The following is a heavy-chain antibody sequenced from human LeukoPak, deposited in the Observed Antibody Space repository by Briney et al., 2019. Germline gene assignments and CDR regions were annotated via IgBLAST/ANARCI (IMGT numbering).Heavy chain of an antibody. Sequence: GGSLRLSCAASGFTFSSYAMSWVRQAPGKGLEWVAVISYDGSNKYYVDSVQGRFTISRDNSKNTVSLQMNGLRAEDTAVYHCAMTTVTAYSFYYGIDVWGQGTTVTVS. D-gene: IGHD4-17*01. CDR2: ISYDGSNK. CDR1: GFTFSSYA. CDR3: AMTTVTAYSFYYGIDV. V-gene: IGHV3-30*03. J-gene: IGHJ6*02.